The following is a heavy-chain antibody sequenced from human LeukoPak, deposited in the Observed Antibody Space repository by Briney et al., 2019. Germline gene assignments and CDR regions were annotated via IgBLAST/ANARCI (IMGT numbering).Heavy chain of an antibody. CDR2: ISSSGGDT. CDR1: GFTFSSSP. Sequence: GGSLRLSCAASGFTFSSSPMSWVRQAPGKGLGWVSGISSSGGDTPYADSVKGRFTISRDNSKNTLYLQMNSLRAEDTAVYFCARKNSGPQPFDYWGQGTLVTVSS. V-gene: IGHV3-23*01. CDR3: ARKNSGPQPFDY. J-gene: IGHJ4*02. D-gene: IGHD4-23*01.